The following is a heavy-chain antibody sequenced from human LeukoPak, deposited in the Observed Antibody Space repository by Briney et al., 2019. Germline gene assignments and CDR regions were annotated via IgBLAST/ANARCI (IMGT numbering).Heavy chain of an antibody. J-gene: IGHJ4*02. Sequence: GGSLRLSCAASGFTFSSYWMNWVRQAPGKGLVWVSRIASEGSSTTYADSVKGRFSISRDNAKNTLYLQMNSLRVEDTAVYYCARGRPHGNDYWGQGTLVTVSS. CDR2: IASEGSST. V-gene: IGHV3-74*01. D-gene: IGHD4-23*01. CDR1: GFTFSSYW. CDR3: ARGRPHGNDY.